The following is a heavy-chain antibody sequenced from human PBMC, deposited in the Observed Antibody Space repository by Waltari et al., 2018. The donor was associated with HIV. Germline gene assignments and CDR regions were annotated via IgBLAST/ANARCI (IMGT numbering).Heavy chain of an antibody. CDR3: ARPGLAYCGGDCYYHF. CDR2: VYPGDSET. CDR1: GYRVTTYW. V-gene: IGHV5-51*01. J-gene: IGHJ4*02. Sequence: VQLVQSGTEVKKPGESLTISCKASGYRVTTYWPAWVRQRPGKGLEWMGIVYPGDSETRYSPSFEGQVTISVDKSIATAYLQWSSLKASDSAVYYCARPGLAYCGGDCYYHFWGQGTLVSVSS. D-gene: IGHD2-21*02.